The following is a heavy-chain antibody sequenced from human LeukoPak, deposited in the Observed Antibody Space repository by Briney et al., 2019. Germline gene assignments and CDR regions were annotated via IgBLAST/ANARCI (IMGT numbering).Heavy chain of an antibody. CDR2: ICPADSDT. V-gene: IGHV5-51*01. Sequence: GESLKISCKGSGYSFTDYWIGWVRQMPGKGLEWMVIICPADSDTRYSPSFQGHVTISADKSISTAYLQWSSLKASDTAMYFCARHFSADSTNSVPVAYHLDHWGQGTLVTVSS. CDR1: GYSFTDYW. J-gene: IGHJ4*02. CDR3: ARHFSADSTNSVPVAYHLDH. D-gene: IGHD4-11*01.